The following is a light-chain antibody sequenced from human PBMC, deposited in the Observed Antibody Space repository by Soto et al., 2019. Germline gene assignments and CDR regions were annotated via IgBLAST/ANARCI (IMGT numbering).Light chain of an antibody. CDR1: SSNIGAGYG. CDR2: GDS. V-gene: IGLV1-40*01. Sequence: QSVLTQPPSVSGAPGQRVTISCTGSSSNIGAGYGVHWYQQLPGTAPKLLIYGDSNRPSGVPDRFSGSKSGTSATLAITGLQAEDEDDDYCQSYGCCLSGPNGVFGGGTKLTVL. J-gene: IGLJ3*02. CDR3: QSYGCCLSGPNGV.